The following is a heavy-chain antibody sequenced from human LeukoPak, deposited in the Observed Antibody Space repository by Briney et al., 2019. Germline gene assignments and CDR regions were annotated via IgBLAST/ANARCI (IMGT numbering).Heavy chain of an antibody. D-gene: IGHD3-10*01. CDR3: AKVGASGYTDYFDY. J-gene: IGHJ4*02. CDR2: INHSGST. V-gene: IGHV4-34*01. CDR1: GGSFSGYY. Sequence: PSETLSLTCAVYGGSFSGYYWSWIRQPPGKGLEWIGEINHSGSTNYNPSLKSRVTILADTSKNQFSLKLSSVTAADTAVYYCAKVGASGYTDYFDYWGQGTLVTVSS.